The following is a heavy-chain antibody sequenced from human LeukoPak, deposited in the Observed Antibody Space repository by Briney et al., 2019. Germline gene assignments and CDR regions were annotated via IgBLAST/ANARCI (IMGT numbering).Heavy chain of an antibody. Sequence: SETLSLTCTVSGGSISNYYWSWIRQPPGKGLEWIGYIYYSGTTNYNPSLKSRVTILVDTSKNQFSLKLSSVTASDTAVYYCARNSYYYDTSGYLRWFDPWGQGTLVTVSS. V-gene: IGHV4-59*01. J-gene: IGHJ5*02. CDR1: GGSISNYY. CDR3: ARNSYYYDTSGYLRWFDP. D-gene: IGHD3-22*01. CDR2: IYYSGTT.